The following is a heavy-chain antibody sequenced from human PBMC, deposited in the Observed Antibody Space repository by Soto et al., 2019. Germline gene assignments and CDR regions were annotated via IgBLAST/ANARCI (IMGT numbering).Heavy chain of an antibody. CDR3: ASSSLVRVTIFGVVLPYYYYGMDV. J-gene: IGHJ6*02. D-gene: IGHD3-3*01. CDR2: IYYSGST. CDR1: GGSIRSYY. V-gene: IGHV4-59*01. Sequence: SETLSLTCTVSGGSIRSYYWSWIRQPPGKGLEWIGYIYYSGSTNYNPSLKSRVTISVDTSKNQFSLKLSSVTAADTAVYYCASSSLVRVTIFGVVLPYYYYGMDVWGQGTTVTVSS.